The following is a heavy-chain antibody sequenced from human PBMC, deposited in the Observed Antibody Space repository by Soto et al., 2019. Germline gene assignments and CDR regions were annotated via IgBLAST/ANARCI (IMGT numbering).Heavy chain of an antibody. CDR2: IIPIFGTA. CDR3: ARDGAAAGYYYYGMDV. V-gene: IGHV1-69*13. J-gene: IGHJ6*02. CDR1: GGTFSSYA. D-gene: IGHD6-13*01. Sequence: RASVKVSCKASGGTFSSYAISWVRQAPGQGLEWMGGIIPIFGTANYAQKFQGRVTITADESTSTAYMELSSLRSEDTAVYYCARDGAAAGYYYYGMDVWGQGTTVTVSS.